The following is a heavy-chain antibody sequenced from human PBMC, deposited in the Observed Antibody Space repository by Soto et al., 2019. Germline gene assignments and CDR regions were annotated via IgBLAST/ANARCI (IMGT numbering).Heavy chain of an antibody. D-gene: IGHD3-22*01. CDR1: GFTFSSYA. J-gene: IGHJ4*02. V-gene: IGHV3-23*01. CDR2: ISGSGGST. Sequence: EVQLLESGGGLVQPGGSLRLSCAASGFTFSSYAMSWVRQAPGKGLEWVSAISGSGGSTYYADSVKGRFTISRDNSKNTLDLQMNSLRAEDTAVYYCAKDPSYYYDSSGYYGYWGQGTLVTVSS. CDR3: AKDPSYYYDSSGYYGY.